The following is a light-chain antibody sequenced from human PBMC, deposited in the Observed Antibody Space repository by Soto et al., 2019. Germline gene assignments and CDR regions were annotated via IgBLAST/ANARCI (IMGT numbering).Light chain of an antibody. CDR2: LGS. CDR3: MQALQTPPA. J-gene: IGKJ1*01. CDR1: QSLLHSNGYNY. V-gene: IGKV2-28*01. Sequence: DIVMTQSPLSLPVTPGESASISCRSSQSLLHSNGYNYLDWYVRKPGQSPRLLMYLGSNRAPGVPDRFSGSGSGTDFTLKISRVEAEDVGVYYCMQALQTPPAFGQGTKVEIK.